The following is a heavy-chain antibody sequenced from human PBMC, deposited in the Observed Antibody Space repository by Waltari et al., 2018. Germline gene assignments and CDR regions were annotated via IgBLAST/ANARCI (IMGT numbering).Heavy chain of an antibody. Sequence: QVQLQQWGAGLLKPSETLSLTCAVYGGSFSGSYWSWIRQPPGKGLEWIGEINHSGSTNYNPSLKSRVTISVDTSKNQFSLKLSSVTAADTAVYYCARRRMLSNRYYYYYMDVWGKGTTVTVSS. V-gene: IGHV4-34*01. CDR1: GGSFSGSY. CDR2: INHSGST. CDR3: ARRRMLSNRYYYYYMDV. J-gene: IGHJ6*03. D-gene: IGHD3-16*01.